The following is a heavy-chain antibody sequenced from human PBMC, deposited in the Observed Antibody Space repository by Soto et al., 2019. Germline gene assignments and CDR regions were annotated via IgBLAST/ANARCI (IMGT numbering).Heavy chain of an antibody. D-gene: IGHD6-19*01. J-gene: IGHJ4*02. V-gene: IGHV3-23*01. CDR2: IRGRDGST. Sequence: GGSLRLSCAASGFTFSSYSMTWVRQAPGKGLEWVSSIRGRDGSTYYADSVKGRFTISRDSSKNTQYLQMNSLRAEDTAVYYCAKPKTSSGWYSDFDYWGQGTLVTVSS. CDR3: AKPKTSSGWYSDFDY. CDR1: GFTFSSYS.